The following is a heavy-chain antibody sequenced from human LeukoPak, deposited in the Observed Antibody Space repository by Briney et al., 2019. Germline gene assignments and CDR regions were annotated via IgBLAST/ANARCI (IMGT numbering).Heavy chain of an antibody. CDR1: GYTFTSYY. CDR3: ARDRAVAGFRFDY. J-gene: IGHJ4*02. Sequence: ASVKVSCKASGYTFTSYYMHWVRQAPGQGLEWMGVINPSGGITSYPQKFQGRVTMTRDTSTSTVYVELSGLRSEDTAMYYCARDRAVAGFRFDYWGRGTLVTVSS. V-gene: IGHV1-46*01. D-gene: IGHD6-19*01. CDR2: INPSGGIT.